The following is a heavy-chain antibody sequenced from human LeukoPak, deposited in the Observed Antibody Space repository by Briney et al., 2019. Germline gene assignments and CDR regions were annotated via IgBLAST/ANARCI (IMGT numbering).Heavy chain of an antibody. J-gene: IGHJ4*02. CDR3: ARDPGIAALGY. D-gene: IGHD6-13*01. CDR2: INSDGSST. CDR1: GFTFSSYW. V-gene: IGHV3-74*01. Sequence: GGSLRLSCAASGFTFSSYWMHWVRQAPGKGLVWVSRINSDGSSTSYADSVKGRFTISRDNAKNSLYLQMNSLRAEDTAVYYCARDPGIAALGYWGQGTLVTVSS.